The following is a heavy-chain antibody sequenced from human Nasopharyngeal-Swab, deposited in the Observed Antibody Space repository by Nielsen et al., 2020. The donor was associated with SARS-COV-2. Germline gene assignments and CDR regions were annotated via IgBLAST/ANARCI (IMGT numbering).Heavy chain of an antibody. CDR2: ISAYNGNT. J-gene: IGHJ3*02. Sequence: ASVKVSCKASGYTFTSYGISWVRQAPGQGLEWMGWISAYNGNTNCAQKLQGRVTMTTETSTSTAYMELRSLRSDDTAVYYCASPATVVTLDAFDIWGQGTMVTVSS. V-gene: IGHV1-18*01. CDR3: ASPATVVTLDAFDI. CDR1: GYTFTSYG. D-gene: IGHD4-23*01.